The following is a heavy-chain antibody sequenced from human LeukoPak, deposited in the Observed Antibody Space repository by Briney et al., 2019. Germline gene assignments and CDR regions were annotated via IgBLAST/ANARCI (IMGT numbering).Heavy chain of an antibody. CDR1: GFTFDNYR. CDR2: VNADGGNT. CDR3: AWAGVPLGVATHDSDSSGYEIDY. V-gene: IGHV3-23*01. D-gene: IGHD3-22*01. Sequence: GGSLRLSCAASGFTFDNYRMSWVRQAPGKGLEWVSTVNADGGNTYYVDSVKGRFTISRDNSKNTLYMQMNSLSVEDTDLYYCAWAGVPLGVATHDSDSSGYEIDYRGQGTLVTVSS. J-gene: IGHJ4*02.